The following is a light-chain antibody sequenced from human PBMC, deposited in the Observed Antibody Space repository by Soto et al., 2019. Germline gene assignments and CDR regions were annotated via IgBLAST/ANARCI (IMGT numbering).Light chain of an antibody. Sequence: EIVLTQSPGTLSLSPGERATLSCRASQSVSSSYLAWYQQKPGQAPRLLIYGASSRATGIPDRFSGSGSGTYFTLTISRLEPEDFAVYYWQQYGSSLTWTFGQGTKVDVK. CDR2: GAS. CDR3: QQYGSSLTWT. V-gene: IGKV3-20*01. J-gene: IGKJ1*01. CDR1: QSVSSSY.